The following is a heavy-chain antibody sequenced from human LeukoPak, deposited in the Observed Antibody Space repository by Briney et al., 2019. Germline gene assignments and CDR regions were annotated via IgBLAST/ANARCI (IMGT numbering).Heavy chain of an antibody. D-gene: IGHD2-2*01. Sequence: EPGGSLRLSCAASGFTFSSYSMNWVRQAPGKGLEWVSSISSSSSYIYYADSVKGRFTISRDNSKNTLYLQMNSLRAEDTAVYYCAKGSDCSSTSCYSFDYWGQGTLVTVSS. J-gene: IGHJ4*02. V-gene: IGHV3-21*04. CDR2: ISSSSSYI. CDR3: AKGSDCSSTSCYSFDY. CDR1: GFTFSSYS.